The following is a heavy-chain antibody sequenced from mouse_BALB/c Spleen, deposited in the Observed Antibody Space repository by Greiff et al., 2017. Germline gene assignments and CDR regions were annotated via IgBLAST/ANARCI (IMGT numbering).Heavy chain of an antibody. D-gene: IGHD1-1*01. V-gene: IGHV2-6-7*01. CDR1: GFSLTGYG. CDR3: ARDRTTVAGAYAMDY. CDR2: IWGDGST. Sequence: QVQLKESGPGLVAPSQSLSITCTVSGFSLTGYGVNWVRQPPGKGLEWLGMIWGDGSTDYNSALKSRLSISKDNSKSQVFLKMNSLQTDDTARYYCARDRTTVAGAYAMDYWGQGTSVTVSS. J-gene: IGHJ4*01.